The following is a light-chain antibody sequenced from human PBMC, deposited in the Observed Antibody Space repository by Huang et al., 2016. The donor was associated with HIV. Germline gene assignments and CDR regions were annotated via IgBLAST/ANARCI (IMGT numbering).Light chain of an antibody. CDR1: QSLLHRNGHNY. CDR3: MQALQTPLT. CDR2: LGS. V-gene: IGKV2-28*01. Sequence: DIVMTQSPLSLSVTPGEPASFACRSSQSLLHRNGHNYLDWFLQKPGQSPQLLIYLGSSRASGVPNRVSGSGSGTDFTLNISRVEAEDVGVYYCMQALQTPLTFGGGTKVEI. J-gene: IGKJ4*01.